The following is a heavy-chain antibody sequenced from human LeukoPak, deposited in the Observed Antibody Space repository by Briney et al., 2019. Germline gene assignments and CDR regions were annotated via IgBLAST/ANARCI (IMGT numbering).Heavy chain of an antibody. Sequence: PSETLSLTYTVSGGSISSSSYYWGWIRQPPGKGLEWIGSIYYSGSTYYNPSLKSRVTISVDTSKNQFSLKLSSVTAADTAVYYCARDRGWFDPWGQGTLVTVSS. J-gene: IGHJ5*02. CDR2: IYYSGST. D-gene: IGHD5-24*01. CDR3: ARDRGWFDP. V-gene: IGHV4-39*07. CDR1: GGSISSSSYY.